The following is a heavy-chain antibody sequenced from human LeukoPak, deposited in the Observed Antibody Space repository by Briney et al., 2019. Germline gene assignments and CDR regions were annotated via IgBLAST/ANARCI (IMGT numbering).Heavy chain of an antibody. CDR2: IYYSGST. CDR3: ARDVYYDSSGYYYTDY. CDR1: GGSISSSSYY. Sequence: SETLSLTCTVSGGSISSSSYYWGWIRQPPGKGLEWIGSIYYSGSTYYNPSLKSRVTISVDTSKNQFSLKLSSVTAADTAVYYCARDVYYDSSGYYYTDYWGQGTLVTVSS. J-gene: IGHJ4*02. D-gene: IGHD3-22*01. V-gene: IGHV4-39*07.